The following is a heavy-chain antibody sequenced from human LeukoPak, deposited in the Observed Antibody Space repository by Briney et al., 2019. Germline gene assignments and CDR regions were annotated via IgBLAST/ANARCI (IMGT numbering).Heavy chain of an antibody. Sequence: KPSQTLSLTCTVSGGSISSGGYYWSWIRQHPGKGLEWIGYIYYSGSTYYNPSLKSRVTISADTSKNQFSLKLSSVTAADTAVYYCARVGTVTKVFDYWGQGTLVTVSS. CDR3: ARVGTVTKVFDY. V-gene: IGHV4-31*03. CDR2: IYYSGST. CDR1: GGSISSGGYY. J-gene: IGHJ4*02. D-gene: IGHD4-17*01.